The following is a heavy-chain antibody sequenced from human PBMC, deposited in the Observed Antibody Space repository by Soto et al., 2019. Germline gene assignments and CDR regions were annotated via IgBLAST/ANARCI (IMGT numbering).Heavy chain of an antibody. D-gene: IGHD3-9*01. CDR1: GFSLSTSGVG. J-gene: IGHJ3*02. CDR2: IYWGDDK. V-gene: IGHV2-5*02. CDR3: AHSRSFITIWGPHDAFDI. Sequence: GSGPTLVNPTQTLTLTCTFSGFSLSTSGVGVGWIRQPPGKALEWLALIYWGDDKRYSPSLKSRLIITKDTSKNQVVLTMTNMYPVDTATYYFAHSRSFITIWGPHDAFDIWGQGTMVTVSS.